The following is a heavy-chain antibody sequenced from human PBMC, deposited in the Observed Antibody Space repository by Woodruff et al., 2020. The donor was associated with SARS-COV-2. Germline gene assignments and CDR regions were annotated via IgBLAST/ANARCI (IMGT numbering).Heavy chain of an antibody. J-gene: IGHJ4*02. V-gene: IGHV4-39*01. D-gene: IGHD2-15*01. CDR3: VRQIGYCSGGTCNRIFDY. Sequence: LEWIGSSSYIGSTYYNPSLKSRVTVSVDTSKNQLSLKLSSVTAADTAVYYCVRQIGYCSGGTCNRIFDYWGQGTLVIVSS. CDR2: SSYIGST.